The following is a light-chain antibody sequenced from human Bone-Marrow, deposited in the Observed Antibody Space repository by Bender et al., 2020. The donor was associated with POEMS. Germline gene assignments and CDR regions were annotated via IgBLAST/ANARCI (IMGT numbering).Light chain of an antibody. Sequence: QSALTQPPSVSGSPGQSVTISCTGTSSDVGFYTYVSWYQQHPGEGPKLLIYGVTNRPSGISNRFSASKSGNTASLTISGLQAEDEAAYYCSSYTGSSTLVVFGGGTKLAVL. CDR1: SSDVGFYTY. J-gene: IGLJ2*01. V-gene: IGLV2-14*03. CDR3: SSYTGSSTLVV. CDR2: GVT.